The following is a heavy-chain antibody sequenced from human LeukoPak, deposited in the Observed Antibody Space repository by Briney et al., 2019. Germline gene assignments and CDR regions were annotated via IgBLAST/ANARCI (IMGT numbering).Heavy chain of an antibody. D-gene: IGHD3-22*01. Sequence: SGRSLRLSCAASGFTFSSYAMHWVRQAPGKGLEWVAVISCDGSNKYYADSVKGRFTISRDNSKNTLYLQMNSLRAEDTAVYYCAREGGTMIVVVIYYFDYWGQGTLVTVSS. CDR3: AREGGTMIVVVIYYFDY. CDR2: ISCDGSNK. J-gene: IGHJ4*02. V-gene: IGHV3-30*01. CDR1: GFTFSSYA.